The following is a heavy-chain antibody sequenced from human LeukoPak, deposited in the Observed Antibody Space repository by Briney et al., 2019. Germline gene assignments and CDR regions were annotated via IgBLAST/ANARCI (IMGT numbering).Heavy chain of an antibody. Sequence: GGSLRLSCAASGXTFSSYWMHWVRQAPGKGLMWVSRINNDGSGTVYADSVEGRFTISRDNAKNTVYLQMNSLRADDTAVYYCVRGLLGPDYWGQGTQVTVSS. V-gene: IGHV3-74*01. D-gene: IGHD7-27*01. CDR2: INNDGSGT. CDR1: GXTFSSYW. CDR3: VRGLLGPDY. J-gene: IGHJ4*02.